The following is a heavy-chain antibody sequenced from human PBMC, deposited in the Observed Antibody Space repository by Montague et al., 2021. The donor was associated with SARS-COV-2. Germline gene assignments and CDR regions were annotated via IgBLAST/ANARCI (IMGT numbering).Heavy chain of an antibody. CDR1: GDSTTNNYY. D-gene: IGHD2-21*01. CDR2: IYHSGTT. J-gene: IGHJ4*02. Sequence: TLSLTCTVSGDSTTNNYYWGWIRQPPGKGLEWLGTIYHSGTTYYNPSLKSRVTISVDTSNNQFSLKLTSVTAADTAVYYCARRHIVASNRAFDYWGQGTLVTVSS. CDR3: ARRHIVASNRAFDY. V-gene: IGHV4-38-2*02.